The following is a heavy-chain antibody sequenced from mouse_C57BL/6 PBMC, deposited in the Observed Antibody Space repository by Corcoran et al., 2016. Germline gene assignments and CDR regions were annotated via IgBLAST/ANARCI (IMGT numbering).Heavy chain of an antibody. CDR1: GYTFTDYY. Sequence: EVQLQQSGPELVKPGASVKMSCKASGYTFTDYYMNWVKQSHGKSLEWIGDINPNNGGTRYNQKFKGKATLTVDKSSSTAYMELRSLTSEDSAVYYCARFFAMDYWGQGTSVTVSS. J-gene: IGHJ4*01. V-gene: IGHV1-26*01. CDR2: INPNNGGT. CDR3: ARFFAMDY.